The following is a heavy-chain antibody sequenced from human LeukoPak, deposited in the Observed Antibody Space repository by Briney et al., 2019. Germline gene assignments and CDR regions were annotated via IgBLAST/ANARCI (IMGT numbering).Heavy chain of an antibody. Sequence: GGSLRLSCAASGFTFSSYAMSWVRQAPGKGLEWVSDISGSGGSTYYADSVKGRFTISRDNSKNTLYLQMNSLRAEDTAVYYCAKDLVMTTVTTSGIDYWGQGTLVTVSS. CDR3: AKDLVMTTVTTSGIDY. J-gene: IGHJ4*02. CDR1: GFTFSSYA. D-gene: IGHD4-17*01. CDR2: ISGSGGST. V-gene: IGHV3-23*01.